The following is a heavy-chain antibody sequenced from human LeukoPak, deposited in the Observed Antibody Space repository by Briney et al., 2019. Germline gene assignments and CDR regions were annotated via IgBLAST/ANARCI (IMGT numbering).Heavy chain of an antibody. CDR2: INHSGST. CDR1: GGSFSGYY. V-gene: IGHV4-34*01. D-gene: IGHD3-22*01. CDR3: AIDTYYYDSSGQY. J-gene: IGHJ4*02. Sequence: PSETLSLTYAVNGGSFSGYYWSWIHQPPGKGLEWIGEINHSGSTNYNPSLKSRVTISVDTSKNQFSLKLSSVTAADTAVYYCAIDTYYYDSSGQYWGQGTLVTVSS.